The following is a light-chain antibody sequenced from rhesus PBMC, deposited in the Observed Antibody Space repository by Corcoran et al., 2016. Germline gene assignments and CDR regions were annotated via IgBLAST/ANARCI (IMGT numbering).Light chain of an antibody. V-gene: IGLV2S7*01. CDR1: SSAIGGDNN. CDR2: GVS. J-gene: IGLJ1*01. Sequence: QSAPTQRPSVSGSPGPSVTISCTGTSSAIGGDNNVSWYQQHPGKAPKLMIYGVSDRPSGVSDRFSGSKSGNTASLTISGLQDEDETDYYCCSYTSSSTFIFGGGTRLTVL. CDR3: CSYTSSSTFI.